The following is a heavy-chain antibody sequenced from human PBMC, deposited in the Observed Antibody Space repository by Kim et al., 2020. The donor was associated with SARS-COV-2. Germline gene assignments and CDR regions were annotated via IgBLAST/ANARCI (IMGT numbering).Heavy chain of an antibody. J-gene: IGHJ6*01. V-gene: IGHV3-30*04. CDR1: GFTFSSYA. CDR3: ARLWFGELLFPYYYYGM. Sequence: GGSLRLSCAASGFTFSSYAMHWVRQAPGKGLEWVAVISYDGSNKYYADSVKGRFTISRDNSKNTLYLQMNSLRAEDTAVYYCARLWFGELLFPYYYYGM. D-gene: IGHD3-10*01. CDR2: ISYDGSNK.